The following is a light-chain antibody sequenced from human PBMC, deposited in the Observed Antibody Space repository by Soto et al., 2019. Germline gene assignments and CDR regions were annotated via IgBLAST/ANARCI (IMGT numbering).Light chain of an antibody. CDR1: QSVFNN. Sequence: VLTQSPGTLSLSPRERATLSCRASQSVFNNHIGWYQQKPGQAPRRLIYGSATRATGIPARFSGSGSGTEFTLTISSLQSEDSAVYYCQQYHSWPAFGQGTKVDIK. J-gene: IGKJ1*01. CDR3: QQYHSWPA. V-gene: IGKV3-15*01. CDR2: GSA.